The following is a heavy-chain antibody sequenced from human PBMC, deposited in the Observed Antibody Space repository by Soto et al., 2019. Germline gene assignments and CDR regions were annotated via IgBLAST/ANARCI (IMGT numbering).Heavy chain of an antibody. CDR2: TFSGGNT. Sequence: ELQLVETGGGLIQTGGSLRLSCAASGFSISSNYIAWVRQPPGKGLEWVSTTFSGGNTEYAASVRGRCSISRDNYENTRDLQMDNLRVEDTAVYYCARKPPSAIQGWAFGMDVWGQGTTVSVSS. J-gene: IGHJ6*02. CDR3: ARKPPSAIQGWAFGMDV. D-gene: IGHD2-21*01. CDR1: GFSISSNY. V-gene: IGHV3-53*02.